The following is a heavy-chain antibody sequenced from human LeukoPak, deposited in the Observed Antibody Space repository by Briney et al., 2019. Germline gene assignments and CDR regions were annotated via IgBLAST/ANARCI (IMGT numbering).Heavy chain of an antibody. D-gene: IGHD2-2*01. V-gene: IGHV1-18*04. CDR1: GYTFTSYG. J-gene: IGHJ4*02. CDR3: ARGGLYCSSTSCYGIEY. Sequence: ASVKISCKAAGYTFTSYGISWVRQAPGQGLEWMGWISAYNGNTNYAQKLQGRVTLTTDTSTSTVYMELRSLRSDDTAVYYCARGGLYCSSTSCYGIEYWGQGTLVTVSS. CDR2: ISAYNGNT.